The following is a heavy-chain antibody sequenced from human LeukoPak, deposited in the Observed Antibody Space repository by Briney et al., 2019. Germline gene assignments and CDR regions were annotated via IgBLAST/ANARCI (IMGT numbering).Heavy chain of an antibody. CDR2: IYYSGST. D-gene: IGHD6-19*01. V-gene: IGHV4-59*01. CDR1: GGSISSYY. Sequence: SETLSLTCSVSGGSISSYYWSWIRQPPGKGLEWIGYIYYSGSTHYNPSLKSRVTITVDTSKNQFSLKLSSVTAADTAVYFCARGLAVSGRSSLDFWGQGTLFTVSS. CDR3: ARGLAVSGRSSLDF. J-gene: IGHJ4*02.